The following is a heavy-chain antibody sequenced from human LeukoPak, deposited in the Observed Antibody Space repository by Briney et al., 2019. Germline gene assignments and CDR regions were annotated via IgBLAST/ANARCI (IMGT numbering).Heavy chain of an antibody. CDR3: ARGARIAAAGSFAY. D-gene: IGHD6-13*01. V-gene: IGHV4-4*07. CDR1: GGSISSYY. CDR2: IYTSGST. J-gene: IGHJ4*02. Sequence: SETLSLTCTVSGGSISSYYWSWIRQPAGKGLEWIGRIYTSGSTNYNPSLKSRVTMSVDTSKNQFSLKLSSVTAADTAVYYCARGARIAAAGSFAYGGQGSLVTVSS.